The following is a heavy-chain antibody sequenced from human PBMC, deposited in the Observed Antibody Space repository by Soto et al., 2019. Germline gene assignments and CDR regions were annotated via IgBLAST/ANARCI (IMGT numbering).Heavy chain of an antibody. J-gene: IGHJ5*01. D-gene: IGHD1-20*01. CDR3: ARDNSYNWNDPGWFDS. Sequence: QVQLVQSGAEVKKPGASVKVSCKASGYSFSDYDINWVRQATGQGPEWMGWMNPNKGNTGYAQKFQGRGTLTRNTSINTDYMELSSLGSEDSAVCYCARDNSYNWNDPGWFDSWGQGIQVTVSS. CDR2: MNPNKGNT. CDR1: GYSFSDYD. V-gene: IGHV1-8*01.